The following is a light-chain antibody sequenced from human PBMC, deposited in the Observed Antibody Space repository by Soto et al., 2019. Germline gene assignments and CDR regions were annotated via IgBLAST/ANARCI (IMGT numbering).Light chain of an antibody. CDR1: QSVNSDS. V-gene: IGKV3-20*01. CDR2: GAS. CDR3: QQCGSSPWP. J-gene: IGKJ1*01. Sequence: EIVVTHSPGTLTLSPGEGATLSCRASQSVNSDSLAWYQQKPGQAPRLLISGASTRATGIPDRFRGSGSGTDFTLTISRLEPEDFAVYYCQQCGSSPWPFGQGTKVAIK.